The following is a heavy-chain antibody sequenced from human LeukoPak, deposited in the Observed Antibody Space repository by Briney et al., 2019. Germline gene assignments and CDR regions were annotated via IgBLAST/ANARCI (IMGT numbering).Heavy chain of an antibody. D-gene: IGHD2-21*02. Sequence: PSETLSLTCSVSDYSIGSGYYWGWIRQPPGKGLEWIGSIYHSGSTYYNPSLKSRVTMSLDTSKNQFSLKLTSVTAADTAVYYCARHTDSTDYYSAFDFWGQGTMVTISS. CDR2: IYHSGST. V-gene: IGHV4-38-2*01. CDR3: ARHTDSTDYYSAFDF. J-gene: IGHJ3*01. CDR1: DYSIGSGYY.